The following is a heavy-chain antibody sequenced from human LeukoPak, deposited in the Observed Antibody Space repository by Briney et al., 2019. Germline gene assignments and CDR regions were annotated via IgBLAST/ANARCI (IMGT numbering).Heavy chain of an antibody. CDR2: ISSSSSSYI. D-gene: IGHD1-26*01. CDR1: GFTFSSYS. Sequence: PGGSLRLSCAASGFTFSSYSMNWVRQAPGKGLEWVSSISSSSSSYIYYADSVKGRFTISRDNAMNSLYLQMNSLRAEDTAVYYCAREGEWELRYFDYWGQGTLVTVSS. V-gene: IGHV3-21*01. J-gene: IGHJ4*02. CDR3: AREGEWELRYFDY.